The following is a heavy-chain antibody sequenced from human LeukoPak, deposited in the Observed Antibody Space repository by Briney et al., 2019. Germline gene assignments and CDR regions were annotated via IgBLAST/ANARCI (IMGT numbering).Heavy chain of an antibody. J-gene: IGHJ4*02. CDR1: GDTFSNFV. Sequence: ASVKVSCKTSGDTFSNFVISWVRQAPGQGPEWMARIIPKFDLTKIAQKFEGRVTITRNTSISTAYMELSSLRSEDTAVYYCAREGEIYCSRTSCYPLDYWGQGTLVTVSS. D-gene: IGHD2-2*01. CDR3: AREGEIYCSRTSCYPLDY. CDR2: IIPKFDLT. V-gene: IGHV1-8*01.